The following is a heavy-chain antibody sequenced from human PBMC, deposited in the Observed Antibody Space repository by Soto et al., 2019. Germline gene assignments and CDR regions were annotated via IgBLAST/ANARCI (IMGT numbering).Heavy chain of an antibody. J-gene: IGHJ4*02. V-gene: IGHV3-9*02. CDR1: GFTSGDYA. CDR2: ISWNSGSI. D-gene: IGHD6-19*01. CDR3: AKSHTTSGWYVTTDY. Sequence: GGSLRLSCAASGFTSGDYAMQWVRQAPGKGLEWVSAISWNSGSIDYADSVKGRFTISRDNAKNSPYLQMSSLRAEDTALYYCAKSHTTSGWYVTTDYRGQGTRVTVSS.